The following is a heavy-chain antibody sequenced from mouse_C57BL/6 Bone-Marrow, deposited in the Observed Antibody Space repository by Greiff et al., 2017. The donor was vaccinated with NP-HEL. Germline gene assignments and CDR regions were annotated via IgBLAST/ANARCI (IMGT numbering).Heavy chain of an antibody. D-gene: IGHD4-1*01. CDR2: IHPNSGST. V-gene: IGHV1-64*01. CDR3: ARWGELGRPFDY. CDR1: GYTFTSYW. J-gene: IGHJ2*01. Sequence: QVQLQQPGAELVKPGASVKLSCKASGYTFTSYWMHWVKQRPGQGLEWIGMIHPNSGSTNYNEKFKSKATLTVDKSSSTAYMQLSSLTSEDSAVYYCARWGELGRPFDYWGQGTTLTVSS.